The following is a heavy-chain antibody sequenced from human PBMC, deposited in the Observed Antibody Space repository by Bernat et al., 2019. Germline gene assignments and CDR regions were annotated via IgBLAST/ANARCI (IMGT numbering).Heavy chain of an antibody. D-gene: IGHD3-10*01. Sequence: VQLVESGGGVVQPGGSLRLSCAASGFRFSSHSMNWVRQAPGKGLEWVSHISTSSDTKYYADSVEGRFTISRDNARSSAYLEMNSLTAEDTAVYYCARGIYGSGSYNYRLDPWGQGTLVTVSS. V-gene: IGHV3-48*01. CDR3: ARGIYGSGSYNYRLDP. J-gene: IGHJ5*02. CDR2: ISTSSDTK. CDR1: GFRFSSHS.